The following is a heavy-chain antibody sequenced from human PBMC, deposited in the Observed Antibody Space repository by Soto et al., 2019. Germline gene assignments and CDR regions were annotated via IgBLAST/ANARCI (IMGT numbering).Heavy chain of an antibody. CDR2: INWNGGST. CDR3: ARDRYYGDRRGDWYFDL. J-gene: IGHJ2*01. Sequence: EVQLVESGGGVVRPGGSLRLSCAASGFTFDDYGMSWVRQAPGKGLEWVSGINWNGGSTGYADSVKGRFTISRDNAKNSLYLQMNSLGAEDTALYYCARDRYYGDRRGDWYFDLWGRGTLVTVSS. D-gene: IGHD4-17*01. V-gene: IGHV3-20*04. CDR1: GFTFDDYG.